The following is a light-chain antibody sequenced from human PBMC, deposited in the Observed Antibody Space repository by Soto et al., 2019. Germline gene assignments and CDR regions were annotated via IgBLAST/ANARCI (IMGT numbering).Light chain of an antibody. CDR1: QSVSSY. Sequence: EIVLTQSPATLSLSPGERATLSCRASQSVSSYLAWYQQKPGQAPRLLIYDASNRATGIPARFSGSGSGTDFTLTISSLEPEDFAVYYCQQRSNWPRITFXQGTRTEIK. V-gene: IGKV3-11*01. CDR3: QQRSNWPRIT. J-gene: IGKJ5*01. CDR2: DAS.